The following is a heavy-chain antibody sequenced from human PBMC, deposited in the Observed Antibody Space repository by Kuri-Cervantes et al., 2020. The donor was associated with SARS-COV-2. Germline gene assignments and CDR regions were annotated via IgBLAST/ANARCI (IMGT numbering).Heavy chain of an antibody. Sequence: GSLRLSCTVSGGSVSSSYWSWIRQPPGKGLEWLGYVSFSRSTTYNPSLKSRVTISVDTSTNQVSLRLTSVTAADTALYYCARVEPYGGSFATTSFDLWGRGSLVTVSS. CDR2: VSFSRST. CDR1: GGSVSSSY. D-gene: IGHD1-26*01. J-gene: IGHJ2*01. V-gene: IGHV4-59*08. CDR3: ARVEPYGGSFATTSFDL.